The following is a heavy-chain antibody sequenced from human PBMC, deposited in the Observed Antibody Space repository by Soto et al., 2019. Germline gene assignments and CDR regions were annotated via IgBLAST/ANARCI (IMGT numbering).Heavy chain of an antibody. Sequence: QVQLVQSGAEVKKPGASVKVSCKASGYTFTSYDINWVRQATGQGLEWMGWMNPNSGNTGYAQKSXXRXTXXRNTSISTAYMELSSLRSEDTAVYYCARGSGWFDPWGQGTLVTVSS. V-gene: IGHV1-8*01. J-gene: IGHJ5*02. D-gene: IGHD1-26*01. CDR2: MNPNSGNT. CDR1: GYTFTSYD. CDR3: ARGSGWFDP.